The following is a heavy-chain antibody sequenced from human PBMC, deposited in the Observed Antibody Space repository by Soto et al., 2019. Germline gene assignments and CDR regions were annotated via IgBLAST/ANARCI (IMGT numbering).Heavy chain of an antibody. Sequence: EVQLVESGGGLVQPGGSLRLSCAASGFTFSRYWMSWVRQAPGQGLEWVANIKQDGSEKYYVDSVKGRFTISRDNAKNSLDLQINSLRAEDTAVYYCARERRTPRDYYYYYMDVWGKGTTVTVSS. CDR1: GFTFSRYW. V-gene: IGHV3-7*01. CDR2: IKQDGSEK. J-gene: IGHJ6*03. CDR3: ARERRTPRDYYYYYMDV.